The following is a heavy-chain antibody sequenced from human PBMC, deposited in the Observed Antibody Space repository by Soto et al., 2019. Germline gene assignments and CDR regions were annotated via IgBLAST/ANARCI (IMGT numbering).Heavy chain of an antibody. D-gene: IGHD3-10*01. CDR2: VNPILSMS. Sequence: QVQLVQSGAEVKRPGSSVKVSCKASGDTFNFHSINWVRQAPGLGLEWMGRVNPILSMSNFAQRFQGRVTMTADKSTSTAYMELSGLRSEDTAIYYCATSYGSGYRAFDSWGQGALVTVSS. V-gene: IGHV1-69*04. CDR1: GDTFNFHS. CDR3: ATSYGSGYRAFDS. J-gene: IGHJ4*02.